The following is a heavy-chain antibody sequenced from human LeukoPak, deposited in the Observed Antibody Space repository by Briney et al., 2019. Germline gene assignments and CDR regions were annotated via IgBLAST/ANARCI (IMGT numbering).Heavy chain of an antibody. Sequence: SETLSLTCRVSGAPISGYYWSWIRQPPGKGLEWIGHMYYSGGTTYNPSLKSRVSISLDTSKKHFSLKLSSVTAADTAVYYCAGTGLFFDYWSQGTLVTVSS. CDR1: GAPISGYY. CDR3: AGTGLFFDY. V-gene: IGHV4-59*01. CDR2: MYYSGGT. D-gene: IGHD7-27*01. J-gene: IGHJ4*02.